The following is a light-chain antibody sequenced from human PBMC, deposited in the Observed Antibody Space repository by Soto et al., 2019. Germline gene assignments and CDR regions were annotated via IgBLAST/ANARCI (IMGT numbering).Light chain of an antibody. CDR2: GAS. Sequence: EIVLTQSPATLSLSPGERATLSCRASQTIINTFLAWYQQKPGQAPRLLIYGASSRATGIPDRFSGSGSGTDFTLTISRLEPEDFAVYYCQQYGSSRGWTFGQGTKVDI. J-gene: IGKJ1*01. CDR3: QQYGSSRGWT. CDR1: QTIINTF. V-gene: IGKV3-20*01.